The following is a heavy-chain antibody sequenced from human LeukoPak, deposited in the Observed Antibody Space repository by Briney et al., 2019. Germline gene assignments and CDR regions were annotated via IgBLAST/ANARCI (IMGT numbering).Heavy chain of an antibody. V-gene: IGHV4-61*02. CDR3: AREWYDFWSGYPNNWFDP. CDR1: GGSISSGSYY. CDR2: IYTSGST. Sequence: SLTLSLTCTVSGGSISSGSYYWSWIRQPAGKGLEWIGRIYTSGSTNYNPSLKSRVTISVDTSKNQFSLKLSSVTAADTAVYYCAREWYDFWSGYPNNWFDPWGQGTLVTVSS. J-gene: IGHJ5*02. D-gene: IGHD3-3*01.